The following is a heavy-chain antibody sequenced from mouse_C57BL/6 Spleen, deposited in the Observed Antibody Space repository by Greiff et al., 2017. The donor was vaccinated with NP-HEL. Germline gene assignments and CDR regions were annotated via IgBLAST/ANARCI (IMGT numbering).Heavy chain of an antibody. V-gene: IGHV5-16*01. D-gene: IGHD1-1*01. Sequence: EVKLMESEGGLVQPGSSMKLSCTASGFTFSDYYMAWVRQVPEKGLEWVANINYDGSSTYYLDSLKSRFIISRDNAKNILYLQMSSLKSEDTATYYCARDGGGYGSRGFDYWGQGTTLTVSS. J-gene: IGHJ2*01. CDR2: INYDGSST. CDR3: ARDGGGYGSRGFDY. CDR1: GFTFSDYY.